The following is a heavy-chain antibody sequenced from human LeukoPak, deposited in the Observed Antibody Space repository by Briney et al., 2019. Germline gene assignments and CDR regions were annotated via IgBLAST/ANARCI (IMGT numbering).Heavy chain of an antibody. CDR2: IYYSGST. Sequence: SETLSLTCTVSGGSISSYYWSWIRQPPGKGLEWIGYIYYSGSTNYNPSLKSRVTISVDTPKNQFSLKLSSVTAADTAVYYCARGGYDIREDNWFDPWGQGTLVTVSS. J-gene: IGHJ5*02. D-gene: IGHD3-9*01. V-gene: IGHV4-59*01. CDR3: ARGGYDIREDNWFDP. CDR1: GGSISSYY.